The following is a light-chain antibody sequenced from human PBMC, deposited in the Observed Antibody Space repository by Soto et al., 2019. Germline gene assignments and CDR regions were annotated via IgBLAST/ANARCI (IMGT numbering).Light chain of an antibody. V-gene: IGKV3-15*01. CDR1: QSVGRA. CDR2: AAS. J-gene: IGKJ4*01. CDR3: QQYRNWPPLP. Sequence: EIVMTQSPATLSVSPGETATLSCRASQSVGRAVAWYQHKPGQAPRHLIVAASIRATGVPGRFSGGGSGTEFTLTNSSLLAEDFAVYCCQQYRNWPPLPFGGGTTVEIK.